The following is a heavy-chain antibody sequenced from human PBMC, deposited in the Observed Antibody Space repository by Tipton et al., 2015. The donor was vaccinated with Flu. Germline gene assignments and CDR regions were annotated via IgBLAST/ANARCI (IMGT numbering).Heavy chain of an antibody. CDR1: GGSISSSSDY. J-gene: IGHJ5*02. V-gene: IGHV4-39*07. D-gene: IGHD3-3*01. CDR2: IYYSGST. Sequence: TLSLTCNVSGGSISSSSDYWGWIRQPPGKGLEWIGTIYYSGSTYYNPSLRSRVTISVDTSKNQFSLKLSSVTAADTAVYYCARDLTGDYDFWSGHGGFDPWGQVTLVTVSS. CDR3: ARDLTGDYDFWSGHGGFDP.